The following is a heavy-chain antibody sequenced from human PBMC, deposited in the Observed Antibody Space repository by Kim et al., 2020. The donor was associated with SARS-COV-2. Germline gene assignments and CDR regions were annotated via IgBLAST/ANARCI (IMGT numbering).Heavy chain of an antibody. J-gene: IGHJ5*02. CDR1: GFTFSSYA. CDR2: ISGSGGST. Sequence: GGSLRLSCAASGFTFSSYAMSWVRQAPGKGLEWVSAISGSGGSTYYADSVKGRFTISRDNSKNTLYLQMNSLRAEDTAVYYCANRVTDILTGYRYNWFDPWGQGTLVTVSS. V-gene: IGHV3-23*01. D-gene: IGHD3-9*01. CDR3: ANRVTDILTGYRYNWFDP.